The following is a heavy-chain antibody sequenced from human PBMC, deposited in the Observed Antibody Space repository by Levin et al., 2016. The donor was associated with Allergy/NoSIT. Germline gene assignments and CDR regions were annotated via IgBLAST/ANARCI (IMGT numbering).Heavy chain of an antibody. D-gene: IGHD6-19*01. J-gene: IGHJ4*02. Sequence: WIRQPPGKGLEWIGSIYYSGSTYYNPSLKSRVTISVDTSKNQFSLKLSSVTAADTAVYYCARQDSSGWYRTPEYFDYWGQGTLVTVSS. CDR2: IYYSGST. V-gene: IGHV4-39*01. CDR3: ARQDSSGWYRTPEYFDY.